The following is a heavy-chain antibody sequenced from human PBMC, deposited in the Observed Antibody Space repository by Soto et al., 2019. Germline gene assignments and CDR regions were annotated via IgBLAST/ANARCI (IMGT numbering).Heavy chain of an antibody. CDR1: GFMFSAYW. CDR3: ARDFYGGYTYGPGDY. CDR2: IHGDGGKI. V-gene: IGHV3-7*01. D-gene: IGHD5-18*01. J-gene: IGHJ4*02. Sequence: GSLRLSCAASGFMFSAYWMSCFLQSPVKGLEWVANIHGDGGKIYYVDSVKGRFTISRDNAKRSLYLQMNSLRAEDTAVYYCARDFYGGYTYGPGDYWGQGALVTVSS.